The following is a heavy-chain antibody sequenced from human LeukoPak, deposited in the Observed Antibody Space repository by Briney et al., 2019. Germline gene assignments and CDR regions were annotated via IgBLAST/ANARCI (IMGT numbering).Heavy chain of an antibody. CDR3: ARDRFDDSSGYYYHYFYYMDV. CDR2: INHSGST. V-gene: IGHV4-34*01. Sequence: PSETLSLTCAVYGGSFSGYHWSWIRQPPGKGLEWIGEINHSGSTNYNPSLKSRVTISVDTSKNQFSLKLSFVTAADTAVYYCARDRFDDSSGYYYHYFYYMDVWGKGTTVTVSS. CDR1: GGSFSGYH. J-gene: IGHJ6*03. D-gene: IGHD3-22*01.